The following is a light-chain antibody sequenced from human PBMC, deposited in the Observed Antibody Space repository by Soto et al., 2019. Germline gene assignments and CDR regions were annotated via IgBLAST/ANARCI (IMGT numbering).Light chain of an antibody. CDR3: QAWDSSTLV. CDR1: TLGHKY. Sequence: SYELTQPPSVSVSPGQTASITCSGDTLGHKYACWYQQKPGQSPVLVIYQDNKRPSGIPARFSGSNSGNTATLTISGTQAMDEADYYCQAWDSSTLVFGGGTKLTVL. CDR2: QDN. V-gene: IGLV3-1*01. J-gene: IGLJ3*02.